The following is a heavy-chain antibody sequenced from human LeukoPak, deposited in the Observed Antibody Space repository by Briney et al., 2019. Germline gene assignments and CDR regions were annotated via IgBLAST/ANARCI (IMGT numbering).Heavy chain of an antibody. V-gene: IGHV3-23*01. CDR1: GFTFDKYA. CDR2: MSGPAMTT. J-gene: IGHJ4*02. CDR3: AKGRNLGGVGPPPDY. D-gene: IGHD3-10*01. Sequence: GGSLRLSCAASGFTFDKYAMSWVRHSPTKGLEWVAGMSGPAMTTSYADSVKGRFTISRDNSENTLYLQMYDLRAEDTALYYCAKGRNLGGVGPPPDYWGQGTLVTVSS.